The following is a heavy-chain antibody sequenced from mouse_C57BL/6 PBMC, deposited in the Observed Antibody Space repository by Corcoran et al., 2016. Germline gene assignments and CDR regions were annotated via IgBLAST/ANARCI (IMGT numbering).Heavy chain of an antibody. V-gene: IGHV1-80*01. D-gene: IGHD1-1*01. J-gene: IGHJ1*03. CDR2: IYPGDGDT. Sequence: QVQLQQSGAELVKPGASVKISCKASGYAFSSYWKNWVKQRPGKGLEWIGQIYPGDGDTNYNGKFKGKATLTADKSSSTAYMQLSSLTSEDSAVYFCARPSDYYGSSYDWYFDVCGTGTTVTVSS. CDR1: GYAFSSYW. CDR3: ARPSDYYGSSYDWYFDV.